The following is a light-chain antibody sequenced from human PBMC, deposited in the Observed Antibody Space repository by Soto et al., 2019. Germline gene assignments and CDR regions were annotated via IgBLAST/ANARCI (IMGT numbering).Light chain of an antibody. CDR2: GAS. V-gene: IGKV3-15*01. Sequence: EKVMTQSPAALSVSPGERATLSCRASQSVNSNLAWYQRKPGQAPRLLLYGASTRATGIPARFSGSASGTEFTLTFIILHSEVSAFYYCQHYNDWPLTFGGGTKVDIK. J-gene: IGKJ4*01. CDR1: QSVNSN. CDR3: QHYNDWPLT.